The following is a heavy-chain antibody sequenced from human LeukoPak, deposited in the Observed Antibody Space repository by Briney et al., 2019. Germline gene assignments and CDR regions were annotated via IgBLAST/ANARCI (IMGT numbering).Heavy chain of an antibody. J-gene: IGHJ5*02. V-gene: IGHV3-23*01. CDR3: VKVGGGGGWYWSS. Sequence: GGSLRLSCTGSGFTFSNYVMSWVRQAPGKGLEWVSGISDSGDDTDYADSVKGRFTITRDNSKNTLFLQMNILRVEDTAVYYCVKVGGGGGWYWSSWGQGTLVTVSS. CDR2: ISDSGDDT. CDR1: GFTFSNYV. D-gene: IGHD6-19*01.